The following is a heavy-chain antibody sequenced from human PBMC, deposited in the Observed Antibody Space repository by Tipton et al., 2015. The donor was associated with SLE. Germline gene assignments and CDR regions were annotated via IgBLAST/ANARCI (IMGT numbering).Heavy chain of an antibody. CDR3: AREQLVRAFDI. J-gene: IGHJ3*02. CDR1: GFTFSSYS. CDR2: ISSSSSYI. D-gene: IGHD6-6*01. Sequence: SLRLSCAASGFTFSSYSMNWVRQAPGKGLEWVSSISSSSSYIYYADSVKGRFTISRDNAKNSLYLQMNSLRAEDTAVYYCAREQLVRAFDIWGRGTMVTVSS. V-gene: IGHV3-21*03.